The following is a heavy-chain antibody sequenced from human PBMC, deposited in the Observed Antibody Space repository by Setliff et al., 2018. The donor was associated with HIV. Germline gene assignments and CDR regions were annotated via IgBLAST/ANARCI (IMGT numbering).Heavy chain of an antibody. J-gene: IGHJ4*02. CDR2: IRNKAYGGTT. V-gene: IGHV3-49*04. Sequence: PGGSLRLSCTASGFTFGDYAMTWVRQAPGKGLEWVSFIRNKAYGGTTEYAASVKGRFTMSRDDSKNTLYLQMNSLKTEDTAVYYCARARPQRRTYYYDSSGPTPPDYWGQGTLVTVSS. D-gene: IGHD3-22*01. CDR1: GFTFGDYA. CDR3: ARARPQRRTYYYDSSGPTPPDY.